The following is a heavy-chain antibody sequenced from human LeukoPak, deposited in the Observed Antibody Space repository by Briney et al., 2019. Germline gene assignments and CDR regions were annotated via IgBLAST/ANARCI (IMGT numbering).Heavy chain of an antibody. Sequence: GGTLRLSCAASGFTFSSYGMSWVRQAPGKGLEWVSAISGSGGSTYYADSVKGRFTISRDNSKNTLYLQMNSLRAEDTALYYCAKDMYSSGWPFDYWGQGTLVTVSS. CDR1: GFTFSSYG. D-gene: IGHD6-19*01. CDR2: ISGSGGST. CDR3: AKDMYSSGWPFDY. V-gene: IGHV3-23*01. J-gene: IGHJ4*02.